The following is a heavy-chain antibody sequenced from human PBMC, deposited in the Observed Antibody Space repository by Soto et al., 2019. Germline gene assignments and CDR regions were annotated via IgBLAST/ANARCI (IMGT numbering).Heavy chain of an antibody. J-gene: IGHJ4*02. V-gene: IGHV3-48*03. CDR1: GLTFSRYE. CDR2: ISSSGSTK. D-gene: IGHD5-12*01. CDR3: ARVGDGYNLNY. Sequence: GGSLRLSCAASGLTFSRYEMNWVRQAPGKGLEWVSYISSSGSTKYYADSVKGRFTISRDNAKNSLYLQMNSLRVEDTAVYYCARVGDGYNLNYWGQGTLVTVSS.